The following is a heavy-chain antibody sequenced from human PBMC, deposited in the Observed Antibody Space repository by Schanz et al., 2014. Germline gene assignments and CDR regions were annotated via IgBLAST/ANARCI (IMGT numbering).Heavy chain of an antibody. D-gene: IGHD1-1*01. J-gene: IGHJ2*01. CDR1: GFTFSNYAM. CDR3: ARDTTWRLDL. Sequence: VQLLESGGGLVRPGGSLRLSCAASGFTFSNYAMSWVRQAPGKGLEWIAEINHGGSTNYNPSLKSRVTISVDTSKNQFSLTLTSLTAADTAVYYCARDTTWRLDLWGRGTLVTVSS. V-gene: IGHV4-4*02. CDR2: INHGGST.